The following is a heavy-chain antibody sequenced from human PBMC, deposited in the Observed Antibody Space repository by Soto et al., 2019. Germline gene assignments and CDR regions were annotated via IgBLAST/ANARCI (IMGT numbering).Heavy chain of an antibody. CDR3: ARDGMWDIVATMVDY. CDR1: GFTFSSHW. Sequence: GGSLRLCCAASGFTFSSHWMSWVRQAPGKGLEWVANIKQDVSEKNYLDSVKGRFTISRDNAKNSLYLQMNSLRAEDTAVYYCARDGMWDIVATMVDYRGQGTPVTVSS. J-gene: IGHJ4*02. CDR2: IKQDVSEK. D-gene: IGHD5-12*01. V-gene: IGHV3-7*01.